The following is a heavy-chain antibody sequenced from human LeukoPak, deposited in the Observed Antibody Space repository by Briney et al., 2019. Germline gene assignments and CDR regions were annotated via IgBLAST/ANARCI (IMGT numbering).Heavy chain of an antibody. CDR2: INGDRSFT. D-gene: IGHD4-17*01. CDR3: SRDSIEDDYGDYVGDY. Sequence: GGSLRLSCEASGFTFSRYWMHWVRQAPGKGLEWVSRINGDRSFTNYADSVKGRFTISRDNAKNTLYLQMNSLRAEDTAVYFCSRDSIEDDYGDYVGDYWGQGTLVTASS. CDR1: GFTFSRYW. J-gene: IGHJ4*02. V-gene: IGHV3-74*01.